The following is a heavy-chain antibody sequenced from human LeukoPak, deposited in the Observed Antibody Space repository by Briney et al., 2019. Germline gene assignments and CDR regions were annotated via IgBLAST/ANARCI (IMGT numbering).Heavy chain of an antibody. CDR3: AREIVSSGCLDY. CDR1: DFAFYGYS. J-gene: IGHJ4*02. Sequence: PGGSLRLSCAASDFAFYGYSMHWVRQAPGKGLEWIPSISSNSGYIYYADSVKGRFTISRDNAKNSLYLQVTGLRVEDTALYYCAREIVSSGCLDYWGQGSLVTVSS. V-gene: IGHV3-21*06. D-gene: IGHD6-19*01. CDR2: ISSNSGYI.